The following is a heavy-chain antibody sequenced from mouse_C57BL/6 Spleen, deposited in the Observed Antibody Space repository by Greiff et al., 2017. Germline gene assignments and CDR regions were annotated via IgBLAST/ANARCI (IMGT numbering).Heavy chain of an antibody. CDR2: IDPSDSET. Sequence: VKLQQPGAELVRPGSSVKLSCKASGYTFTSYWMHWVKQRPIQGLEWIGNIDPSDSETHYNQKFKDKATLTVDKSSSTAYMQLSSLTSEDSAVYYCARGGDLGYWGQGTTLTVSS. CDR1: GYTFTSYW. V-gene: IGHV1-52*01. CDR3: ARGGDLGY. J-gene: IGHJ2*01.